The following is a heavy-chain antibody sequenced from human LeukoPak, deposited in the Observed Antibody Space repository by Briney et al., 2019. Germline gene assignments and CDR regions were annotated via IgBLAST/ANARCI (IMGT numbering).Heavy chain of an antibody. CDR3: AKNAATTISLGTDYYGMDV. Sequence: PEGSLRLSCAASGFTFSSYAMSWVRQAPGKGLEWVSAISGSGGSTYYADSVKGRFTISRDNSKNTLYLQMNSLRAEDTAVYYCAKNAATTISLGTDYYGMDVWGQGTTVTASS. V-gene: IGHV3-23*01. CDR2: ISGSGGST. D-gene: IGHD3-3*01. CDR1: GFTFSSYA. J-gene: IGHJ6*02.